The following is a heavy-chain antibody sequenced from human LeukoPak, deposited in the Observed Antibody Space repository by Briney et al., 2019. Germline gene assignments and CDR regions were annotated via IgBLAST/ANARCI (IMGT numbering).Heavy chain of an antibody. V-gene: IGHV3-30*18. D-gene: IGHD3-10*01. J-gene: IGHJ4*02. CDR1: GFTLSSYG. Sequence: GGSLRLSCAASGFTLSSYGMHWVRQAPGKGLEWVAVISYDGSNKYYADSVKGRFTISRDNSKNTLYLQMNSLRAEDTAVYYCAKVALRGSGSYYLFDYWGQGTLVTVSS. CDR3: AKVALRGSGSYYLFDY. CDR2: ISYDGSNK.